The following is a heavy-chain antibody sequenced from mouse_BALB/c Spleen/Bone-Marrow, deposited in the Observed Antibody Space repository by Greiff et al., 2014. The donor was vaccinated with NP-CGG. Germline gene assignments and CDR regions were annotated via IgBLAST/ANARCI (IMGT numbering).Heavy chain of an antibody. CDR3: KRRGIYDERTAMDY. Sequence: EVQLVESGGDLVYPGGSLKLSCAASGFTFSSYGMSWVRQTPDTRLEWVATINSGGTNTYYPDSMKGRFTISRDNAKNSLYLQMSSLRAEDTAMYNCKRRGIYDERTAMDYWGRGTSVTVSS. CDR2: INSGGTNT. D-gene: IGHD2-12*01. CDR1: GFTFSSYG. J-gene: IGHJ4*01. V-gene: IGHV5-6*01.